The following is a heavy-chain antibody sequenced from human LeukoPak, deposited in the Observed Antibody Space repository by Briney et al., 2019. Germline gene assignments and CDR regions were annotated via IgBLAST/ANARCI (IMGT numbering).Heavy chain of an antibody. J-gene: IGHJ5*02. Sequence: GGSLRLSCAASGFTFSSYGMHWVRQAPGKGLELVAVIWYDGSNKYYADSVKGRFIISRDNSKTTLYLQMNSLRAEDTAVYYCASSQYNLTWFDPWGQGTLVTVSS. V-gene: IGHV3-33*01. D-gene: IGHD1-20*01. CDR2: IWYDGSNK. CDR1: GFTFSSYG. CDR3: ASSQYNLTWFDP.